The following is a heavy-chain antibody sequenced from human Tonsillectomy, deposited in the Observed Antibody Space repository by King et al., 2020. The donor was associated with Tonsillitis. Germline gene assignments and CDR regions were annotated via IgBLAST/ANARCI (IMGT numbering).Heavy chain of an antibody. Sequence: VQLVESGGGLVQPGGSLRLSCAASGFTFSSYEMNCVRQAPGKGLEWVSYISSSGSTIYYADSVKGRFTTSRDNAKNSVYLQRNSLRAEDTAVYYCASKVYCGVDCYYDDAFDIWGQGTMVTVSS. V-gene: IGHV3-48*03. CDR3: ASKVYCGVDCYYDDAFDI. D-gene: IGHD2-21*02. J-gene: IGHJ3*02. CDR1: GFTFSSYE. CDR2: ISSSGSTI.